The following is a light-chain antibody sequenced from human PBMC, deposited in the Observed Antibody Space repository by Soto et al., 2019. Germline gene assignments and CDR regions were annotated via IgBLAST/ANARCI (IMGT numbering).Light chain of an antibody. CDR1: SSDVGGYKY. CDR2: EVS. V-gene: IGLV2-8*01. J-gene: IGLJ2*01. CDR3: SSYAATNIVV. Sequence: QSVLTQPPSASGSPGQSVTISCTGASSDVGGYKYVSWYQQHPGKAPKVIIYEVSKRASGLSDRFSGSKSGNTASLTDSGLQAEDEADYYCSSYAATNIVVFGGGTKLTVL.